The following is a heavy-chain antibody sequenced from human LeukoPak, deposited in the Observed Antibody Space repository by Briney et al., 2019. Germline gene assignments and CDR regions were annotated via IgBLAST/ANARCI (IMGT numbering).Heavy chain of an antibody. J-gene: IGHJ3*02. D-gene: IGHD3-3*01. CDR1: GGSISSGDYY. CDR2: IYYSGST. V-gene: IGHV4-30-4*08. CDR3: ARDVEWSRDAFDI. Sequence: SETLSLTCTVSGGSISSGDYYWSWIRQPPGKGLEWIGYIYYSGSTHYNPSLKSRVTISVDTSKNQFSLKLSSVTAADTAVYYCARDVEWSRDAFDIWGQGTMVTVSS.